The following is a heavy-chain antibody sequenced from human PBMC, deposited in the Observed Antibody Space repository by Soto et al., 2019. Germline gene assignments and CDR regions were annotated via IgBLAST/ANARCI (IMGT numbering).Heavy chain of an antibody. Sequence: SETLSLTCAVYGGSFSGYYWSWIRQPPGKGLEWIGYIYYSGSTNYNPSLKSRVTISVDTSKNQFSLKLSSVTAADTAVYYCARDIRGYSRALDYWGQGALVTVS. CDR3: ARDIRGYSRALDY. CDR2: IYYSGST. CDR1: GGSFSGYY. V-gene: IGHV4-59*01. J-gene: IGHJ4*02. D-gene: IGHD5-18*01.